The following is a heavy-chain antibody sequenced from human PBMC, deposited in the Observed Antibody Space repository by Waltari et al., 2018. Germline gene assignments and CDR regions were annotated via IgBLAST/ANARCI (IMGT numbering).Heavy chain of an antibody. CDR3: AKRYSSGWYRLDYFDY. D-gene: IGHD6-19*01. Sequence: EVQLLESGGGLVQPGGSLRLSCAASGFTFSSYAMSWVRQAPGKGLEWVSASSGSGGSTYYADSVKGRFTISRDNSKNTLYLQMNSLRAEDTAVYYCAKRYSSGWYRLDYFDYWGQGTLVTVSS. CDR2: SSGSGGST. CDR1: GFTFSSYA. V-gene: IGHV3-23*01. J-gene: IGHJ4*02.